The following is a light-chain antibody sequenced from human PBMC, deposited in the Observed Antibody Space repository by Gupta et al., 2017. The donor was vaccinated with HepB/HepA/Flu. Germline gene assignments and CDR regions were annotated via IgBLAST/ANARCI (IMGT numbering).Light chain of an antibody. CDR2: KTS. Sequence: DIQVTQSPSTLSASVGDTVTITCRASQSVDDWLAWYQQKPGKAPNLLIYKTSILQSGVPSRFSGSGSGTGFTLTINSLQHDDFATYYCQQYDDYPTFGGGTTVE. V-gene: IGKV1-5*03. CDR3: QQYDDYPT. J-gene: IGKJ4*01. CDR1: QSVDDW.